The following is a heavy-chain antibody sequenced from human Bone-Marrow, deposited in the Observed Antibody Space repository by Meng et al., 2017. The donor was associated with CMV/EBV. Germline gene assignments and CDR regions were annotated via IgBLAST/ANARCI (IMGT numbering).Heavy chain of an antibody. J-gene: IGHJ3*01. CDR1: GFTFSSYW. V-gene: IGHV3-7*01. CDR2: IKQDGSEK. CDR3: GRSYWNAFDL. D-gene: IGHD1-26*01. Sequence: GESLKISCAASGFTFSSYWMSWVRQAPGKGLEWVANIKQDGSEKYYVDSVKGRFTISRDNAKNSLYLQMNSLRAEDTAVYYCGRSYWNAFDLWGQGTMVTVSS.